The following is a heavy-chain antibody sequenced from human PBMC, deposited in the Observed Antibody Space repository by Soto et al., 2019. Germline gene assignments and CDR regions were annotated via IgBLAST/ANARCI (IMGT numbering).Heavy chain of an antibody. CDR1: GYTFTSYD. D-gene: IGHD3-10*01. CDR3: ARGGVFFFAAPTNPFDY. Sequence: QVQLVQSGAEVKKPGASVKVSCKASGYTFTSYDINWVRQATGQGLEWMGWMNPNSGNTGYAQKFQGRVTMTRNTSIGTAYRGLSSLRSEDTAVYYCARGGVFFFAAPTNPFDYWGQGTLVTVSS. CDR2: MNPNSGNT. J-gene: IGHJ4*02. V-gene: IGHV1-8*01.